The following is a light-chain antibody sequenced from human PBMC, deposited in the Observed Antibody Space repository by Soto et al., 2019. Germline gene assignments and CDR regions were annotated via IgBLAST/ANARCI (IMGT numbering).Light chain of an antibody. CDR1: QSVTNSF. J-gene: IGKJ1*01. Sequence: ETVLTQSPGTLSLFPGDRATLSCRASQSVTNSFLAWYQQKPGQAPRLPIDGASSRAPGIPDRFSGSGSGTDFTLTISRLEPEDFAVYCCQHYDTSPPWTFGQGTKVDIK. V-gene: IGKV3-20*01. CDR2: GAS. CDR3: QHYDTSPPWT.